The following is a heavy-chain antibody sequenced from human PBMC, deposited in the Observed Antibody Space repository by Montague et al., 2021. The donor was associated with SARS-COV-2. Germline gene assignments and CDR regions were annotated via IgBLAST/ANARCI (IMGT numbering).Heavy chain of an antibody. CDR2: ISYSGSA. Sequence: TLSLTCTVSGDSFTTSDYFWTWIRQHPGKGLEWIGLISYSGSAKYSPSLKSRLTTSVDTSKNQFSLELTSVTAADTAVYYCARLTPVGSTFFFEFWGQGILVTVSS. D-gene: IGHD2/OR15-2a*01. J-gene: IGHJ4*02. V-gene: IGHV4-31*03. CDR3: ARLTPVGSTFFFEF. CDR1: GDSFTTSDYF.